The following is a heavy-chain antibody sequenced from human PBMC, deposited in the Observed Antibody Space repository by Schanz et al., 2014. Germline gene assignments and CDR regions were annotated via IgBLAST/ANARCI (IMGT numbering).Heavy chain of an antibody. CDR2: ISPSSSYI. D-gene: IGHD2-15*01. J-gene: IGHJ6*02. CDR3: ARVELSVYYYAMDV. Sequence: EVQLVESGGGLVRPGDSLRLSCAASGFTFSSYNINWVRQAPGKGLEYISSISPSSSYIYYADSVKGRFTISRDNAKISMYKQMNSLRAEDAAVNSCARVELSVYYYAMDVWGQGTTVTVSS. CDR1: GFTFSSYN. V-gene: IGHV3-21*02.